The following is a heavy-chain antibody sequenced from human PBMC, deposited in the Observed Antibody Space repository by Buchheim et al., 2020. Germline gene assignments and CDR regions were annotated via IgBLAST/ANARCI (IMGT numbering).Heavy chain of an antibody. CDR3: ARDPPNRGVNFDY. CDR1: GDSISNVYW. V-gene: IGHV4-4*02. J-gene: IGHJ4*03. Sequence: QVQLQESGPRLVQPSGTLSLTCAVSGDSISNVYWWTWVRQSPGKGLEWIGEIDPSGTTNYNPSLRGRVSIPLDKSKNDFSLRLSSVTAADTAVYYCARDPPNRGVNFDYWGQGIL. D-gene: IGHD2-8*01. CDR2: IDPSGTT.